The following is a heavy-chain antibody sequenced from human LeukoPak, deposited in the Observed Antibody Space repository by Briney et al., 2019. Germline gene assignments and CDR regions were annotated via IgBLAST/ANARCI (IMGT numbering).Heavy chain of an antibody. CDR1: GFTFSTYD. CDR3: VREGCVGSSGFDAFDI. Sequence: GRTLRLSCAASGFTFSTYDMHWVRQAPGKGPEWVAVVAHDGRYRYYADFVKGRFIISGDYYKHTLYQQRHGLGAEDAAVYDWVREGCVGSSGFDAFDIWGQETMVGVSS. D-gene: IGHD6-19*01. CDR2: VAHDGRYR. V-gene: IGHV3-30*04. J-gene: IGHJ3*02.